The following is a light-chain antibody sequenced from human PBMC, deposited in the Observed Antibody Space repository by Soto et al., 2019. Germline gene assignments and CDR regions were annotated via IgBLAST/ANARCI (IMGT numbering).Light chain of an antibody. J-gene: IGKJ5*01. Sequence: DIQMTQSPSTLSGSVGDRVTITCRASQTISSWLAWYQQKPGKAPKLLIYKASTLKSGVPSRFSGSGSGTEFTLTISSLQPDDFATYYRQHYNSYSEAFGQGTRLENK. CDR3: QHYNSYSEA. CDR1: QTISSW. CDR2: KAS. V-gene: IGKV1-5*03.